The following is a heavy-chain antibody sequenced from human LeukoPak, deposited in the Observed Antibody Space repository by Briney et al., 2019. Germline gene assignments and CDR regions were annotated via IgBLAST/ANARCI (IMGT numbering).Heavy chain of an antibody. J-gene: IGHJ6*02. CDR1: GGTFSSYP. Sequence: GASVTVSCKASGGTFSSYPVSWVRQAPGQGLDWMGGITPIFDTPTYAQKFQGRATFAAVESTSTAYMELSSLRSEDTAVYYCAGPHAPSRDYGLDVWGQGTTVTVSS. CDR2: ITPIFDTP. V-gene: IGHV1-69*13. D-gene: IGHD5-24*01. CDR3: AGPHAPSRDYGLDV.